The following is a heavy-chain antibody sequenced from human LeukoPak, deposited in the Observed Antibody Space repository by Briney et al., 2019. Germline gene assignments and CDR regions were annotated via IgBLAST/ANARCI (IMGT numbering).Heavy chain of an antibody. CDR2: IYYSGST. D-gene: IGHD1-26*01. J-gene: IGHJ6*03. V-gene: IGHV4-59*01. CDR3: ARGMEPYYYMDV. CDR1: GGSISSYY. Sequence: PSETLSLTCTVSGGSISSYYWSWIRQPPGKGLEWIGYIYYSGSTNYNPSLKSRVTISVDTSKNQFSLKLSSVTAADTAVYYCARGMEPYYYMDVWGKGTTVTVSS.